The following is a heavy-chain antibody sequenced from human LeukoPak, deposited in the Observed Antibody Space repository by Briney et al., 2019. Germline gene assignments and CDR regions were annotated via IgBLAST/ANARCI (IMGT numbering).Heavy chain of an antibody. CDR3: AKVAGIAVAGTGFDY. CDR1: GFTFSSYA. D-gene: IGHD6-19*01. J-gene: IGHJ4*02. Sequence: GGSPRLSCAASGFTFSSYAMSWVRQAPGKGLEWVSAISGSGGSTYYADSVKGRFTISRDNSKNTLYLQMNSLRAEDTAVYYCAKVAGIAVAGTGFDYWGQGTLVTVSS. V-gene: IGHV3-23*01. CDR2: ISGSGGST.